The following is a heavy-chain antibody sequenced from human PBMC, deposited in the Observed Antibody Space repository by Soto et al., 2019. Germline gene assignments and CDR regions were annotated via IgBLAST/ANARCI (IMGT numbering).Heavy chain of an antibody. CDR1: GLTFNTYA. V-gene: IGHV3-23*01. CDR3: AKGLVGGSLYYFDY. D-gene: IGHD1-26*01. J-gene: IGHJ4*02. Sequence: GGALRLSCAAFGLTFNTYAMTWVRQAPGKGLEWVSAISGSGGTTYYADSVKGRFTISRDNSKNTMFLQMNSLRADDTAVYSCAKGLVGGSLYYFDYWGQGTPVNVSS. CDR2: ISGSGGTT.